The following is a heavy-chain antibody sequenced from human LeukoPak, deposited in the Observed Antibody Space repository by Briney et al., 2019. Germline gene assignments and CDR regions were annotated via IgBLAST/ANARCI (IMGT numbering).Heavy chain of an antibody. CDR1: GFTFSSYA. V-gene: IGHV3-23*01. Sequence: GGSLRLSCAASGFTFSSYAMNWVRQAPGKGLEWVSTISGSDGSTYYADSVKGRFTISRDNSKNTLYLQMNSLRAEDTAVYYCAKSKVVAATMGRFDYWGQGTLVTVSS. J-gene: IGHJ4*02. D-gene: IGHD2-15*01. CDR2: ISGSDGST. CDR3: AKSKVVAATMGRFDY.